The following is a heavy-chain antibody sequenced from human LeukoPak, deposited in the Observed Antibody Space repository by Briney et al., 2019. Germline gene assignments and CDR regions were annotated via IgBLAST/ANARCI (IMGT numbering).Heavy chain of an antibody. V-gene: IGHV3-30*18. D-gene: IGHD3-10*01. J-gene: IGHJ4*02. CDR2: ISYDGSNK. Sequence: GGSLRLSCAASGFTFSSYGMHWVGQAPGKGLEWVAVISYDGSNKYYGDSVKGRFTISRDNSKNTLYLQMNSLRAEDTAVYYCANDELLPEIWGQGTLVTVSS. CDR3: ANDELLPEI. CDR1: GFTFSSYG.